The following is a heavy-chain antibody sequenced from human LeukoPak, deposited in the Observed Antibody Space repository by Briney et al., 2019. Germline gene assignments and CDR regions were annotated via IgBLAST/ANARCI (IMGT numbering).Heavy chain of an antibody. CDR2: INPNSGGT. CDR3: ATQRGSYLWGTDFDY. Sequence: ASVKVSCKASGYTFIGYYMHWVRQAPGQGLEWMGWINPNSGGTNYAQKFQGRVTMTRDTSISTVYMELSRLRSDDTAVYYCATQRGSYLWGTDFDYWGQGTLVTVSS. CDR1: GYTFIGYY. V-gene: IGHV1-2*02. J-gene: IGHJ4*02. D-gene: IGHD3-16*01.